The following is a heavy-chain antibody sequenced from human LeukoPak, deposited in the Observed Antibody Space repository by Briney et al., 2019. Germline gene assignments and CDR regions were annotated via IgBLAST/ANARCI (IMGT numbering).Heavy chain of an antibody. J-gene: IGHJ4*02. V-gene: IGHV5-51*01. Sequence: GESLNISCKGSGYSFTNYWIAWVRQMPGKGLEWMGIIYPGDSDTRYSPSFQGQVTMSADKSISTASLQWSSLKASDTAMYYCAKQLGAAAGDPADHWGQGALVTVSS. CDR1: GYSFTNYW. D-gene: IGHD6-13*01. CDR2: IYPGDSDT. CDR3: AKQLGAAAGDPADH.